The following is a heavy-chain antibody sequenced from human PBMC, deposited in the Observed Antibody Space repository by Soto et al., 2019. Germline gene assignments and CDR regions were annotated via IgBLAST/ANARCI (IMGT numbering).Heavy chain of an antibody. D-gene: IGHD1-1*01. J-gene: IGHJ1*01. CDR3: VKRSLLMAPT. CDR1: GRTFNINADF. V-gene: IGHV4-39*01. Sequence: SETLSLTCTVSGRTFNINADFWYLAWIRQPPGKGLEWIGGIDNGGNTHYNAPLKSRVIIYEDTYKNQFSLSLNSVTAAETAVYYCVKRSLLMAPTWGTGIHVTVSS. CDR2: IDNGGNT.